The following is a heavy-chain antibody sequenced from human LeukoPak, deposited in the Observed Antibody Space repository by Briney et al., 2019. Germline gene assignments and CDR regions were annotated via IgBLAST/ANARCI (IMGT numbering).Heavy chain of an antibody. CDR3: AKDLPALPPDYHDSSGMHH. Sequence: GGSLRLSCAASGFTFSSYGMHWVRQAPGKGLEWVAFIRYDGSNKYYADSVKGRFTISRDNSKNTLYLQMNSLRAEDTAVYYCAKDLPALPPDYHDSSGMHHWGQGTLVTVSS. J-gene: IGHJ4*02. CDR1: GFTFSSYG. CDR2: IRYDGSNK. V-gene: IGHV3-30*02. D-gene: IGHD3-22*01.